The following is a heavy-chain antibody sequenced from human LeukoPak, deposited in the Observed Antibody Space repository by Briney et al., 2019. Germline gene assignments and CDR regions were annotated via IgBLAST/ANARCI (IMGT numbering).Heavy chain of an antibody. CDR3: AELGITMIGGV. Sequence: GGSLRLSCAASGFTFSSYGMTWVRQAPGKGLEWVSSISGTGGGTYYADSVKGRFTISRDNSKNTLYLQMNSLRAEDTAVYYCAELGITMIGGVWGKGTTVTISS. D-gene: IGHD3-10*02. CDR1: GFTFSSYG. J-gene: IGHJ6*04. V-gene: IGHV3-23*01. CDR2: ISGTGGGT.